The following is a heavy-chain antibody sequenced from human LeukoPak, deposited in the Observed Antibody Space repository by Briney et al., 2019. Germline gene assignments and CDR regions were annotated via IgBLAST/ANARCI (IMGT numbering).Heavy chain of an antibody. CDR3: ARQAIASRPSWFDP. CDR2: IYHSGST. J-gene: IGHJ5*02. CDR1: GYSISSGYY. Sequence: SETLSLTCAVSGYSISSGYYWGWIQQPPGKGLEWIGSIYHSGSTYYNPSLKSRVTISVDTSKNQFSLKLSSVTAADTAVYYCARQAIASRPSWFDPWGQGTLVTVSS. V-gene: IGHV4-38-2*01. D-gene: IGHD6-6*01.